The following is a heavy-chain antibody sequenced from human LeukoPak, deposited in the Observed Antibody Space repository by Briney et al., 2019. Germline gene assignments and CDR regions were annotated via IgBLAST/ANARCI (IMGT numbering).Heavy chain of an antibody. D-gene: IGHD2-15*01. CDR1: GFTFSNYA. V-gene: IGHV3-23*01. CDR2: ISGSGGNT. Sequence: GGSLRLSCAASGFTFSNYAMSWARQAPGKGLEWISGISGSGGNTYYADSVKGRFTISRDISKNTLFLQMNRLRGEDTAVYYCAKPGDGCSGGSCYYFDYWGQGTLVTVSS. CDR3: AKPGDGCSGGSCYYFDY. J-gene: IGHJ4*02.